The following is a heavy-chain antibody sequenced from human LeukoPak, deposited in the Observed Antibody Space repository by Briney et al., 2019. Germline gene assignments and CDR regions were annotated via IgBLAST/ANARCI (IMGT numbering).Heavy chain of an antibody. CDR3: ARARGYSYGPGTGYDY. CDR1: GGSISSISHY. CDR2: IYDSGST. D-gene: IGHD5-18*01. Sequence: PSETLSLTCTVSGGSISSISHYWGWIRQPPGKGLEWIGYIYDSGSTNYNPPLKSRVTMSVDTSKNQFSLKVSSVTAADTAIYYSARARGYSYGPGTGYDYWGQGTLVTVS. J-gene: IGHJ4*02. V-gene: IGHV4-61*05.